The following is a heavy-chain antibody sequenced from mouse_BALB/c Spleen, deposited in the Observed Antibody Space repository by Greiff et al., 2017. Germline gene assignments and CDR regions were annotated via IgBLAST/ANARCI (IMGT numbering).Heavy chain of an antibody. V-gene: IGHV2-9*02. D-gene: IGHD2-3*01. CDR2: IWAGGST. CDR3: ARDKDGPMDY. J-gene: IGHJ4*01. CDR1: GFSLTSYG. Sequence: VKLVESGPGLVAPSQSLSITCTVSGFSLTSYGVHWVRQPPGKGLEWLGVIWAGGSTNYNSALMSRLSISKDNSKGQVFLKMNSLQTDDTAMYYCARDKDGPMDYWGQGTSVTVSS.